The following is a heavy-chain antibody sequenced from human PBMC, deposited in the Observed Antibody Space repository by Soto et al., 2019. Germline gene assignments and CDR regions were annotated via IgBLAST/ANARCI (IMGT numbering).Heavy chain of an antibody. V-gene: IGHV1-18*01. Sequence: ASVKASCKSSGYTFTSYGISCVRQAPEQGLEWMGWISAYNGNTNYAQKLQGRVTMTTDTSTSTAYMELRSLRSDDTAVYYCAREGGYDFWSGYSYNNWFDPWGQGTLVTVSS. J-gene: IGHJ5*02. CDR3: AREGGYDFWSGYSYNNWFDP. CDR2: ISAYNGNT. D-gene: IGHD3-3*01. CDR1: GYTFTSYG.